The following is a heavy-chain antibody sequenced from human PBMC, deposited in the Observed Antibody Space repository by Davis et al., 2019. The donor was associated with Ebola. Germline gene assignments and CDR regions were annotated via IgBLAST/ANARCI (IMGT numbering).Heavy chain of an antibody. J-gene: IGHJ6*02. V-gene: IGHV5-51*01. CDR1: GYSFTSYW. D-gene: IGHD3-3*01. Sequence: GESLKISCKGSGYSFTSYWIGWVRQMPGKGLEWIGIIYPGDSDTRYSPSFQGQVTISADKSISTAYLQWSSLKASDTAMYYCARRGYYDFWSGYSSGGMDVWGQGTTVTVSS. CDR2: IYPGDSDT. CDR3: ARRGYYDFWSGYSSGGMDV.